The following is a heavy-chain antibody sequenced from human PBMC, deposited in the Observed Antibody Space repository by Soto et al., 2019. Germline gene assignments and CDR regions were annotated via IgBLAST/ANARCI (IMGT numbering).Heavy chain of an antibody. D-gene: IGHD4-17*01. CDR1: GYSFTSYW. J-gene: IGHJ4*01. CDR2: IYPGDSDT. V-gene: IGHV5-51*01. Sequence: GESLKISCKGSGYSFTSYWIGWVRQMPGKGLELMGIIYPGDSDTRYSPSFQGQVTISVDKSISTAYLQWSCLKTTDTAMYYCVRSDYIVNSVDYWGHVTQFTVSP. CDR3: VRSDYIVNSVDY.